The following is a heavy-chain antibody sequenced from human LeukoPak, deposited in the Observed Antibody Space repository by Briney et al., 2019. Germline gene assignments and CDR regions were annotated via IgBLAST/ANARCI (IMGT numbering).Heavy chain of an antibody. Sequence: GESLKISCKGSGYSFASNWIGWVRQMPGKGLEWMGSIYPADSDTRYSPSFQGQVTISADKSISTAYLQWSSLKASDTAIYYCARNYDILTRYYPFDHWGQGALVTVSS. CDR2: IYPADSDT. D-gene: IGHD3-9*01. J-gene: IGHJ5*02. CDR1: GYSFASNW. V-gene: IGHV5-51*01. CDR3: ARNYDILTRYYPFDH.